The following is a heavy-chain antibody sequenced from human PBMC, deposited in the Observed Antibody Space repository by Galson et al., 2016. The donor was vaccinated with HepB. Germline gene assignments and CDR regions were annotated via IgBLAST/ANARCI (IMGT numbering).Heavy chain of an antibody. CDR1: GFSFRFNA. V-gene: IGHV3-30*04. J-gene: IGHJ4*02. CDR2: ISYDGSNK. CDR3: ARIYFDSSASYASLDS. Sequence: SLRLSCAASGFSFRFNAMHWVRQAPGKGLEWVAVISYDGSNKYYADFVKGRFTISRDNSRNTLFLQMNSLRAEDTALYYCARIYFDSSASYASLDSWGQGTLVTVSS. D-gene: IGHD3-22*01.